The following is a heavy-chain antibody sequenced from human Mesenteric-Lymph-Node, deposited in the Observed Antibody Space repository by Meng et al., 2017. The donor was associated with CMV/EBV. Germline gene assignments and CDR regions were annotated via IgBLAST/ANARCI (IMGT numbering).Heavy chain of an antibody. CDR3: AKDPQFRFGELSWVG. CDR2: ISSSGESV. Sequence: GESLKISCAASGFMFSDYYMSWIRQPPGKGLEWVSYISSSGESVYCADSVKGRFTISRDNSRNTLYLQMNSLRAEDTAVYYCAKDPQFRFGELSWVGWGQGTLVTVSS. D-gene: IGHD3-10*01. CDR1: GFMFSDYY. V-gene: IGHV3-11*01. J-gene: IGHJ4*02.